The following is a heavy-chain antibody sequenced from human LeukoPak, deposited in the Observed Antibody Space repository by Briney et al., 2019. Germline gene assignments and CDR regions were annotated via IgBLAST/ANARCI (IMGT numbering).Heavy chain of an antibody. CDR1: GFTFSSYA. J-gene: IGHJ4*02. D-gene: IGHD2-15*01. V-gene: IGHV3-30-3*01. CDR2: ISYDGSNK. Sequence: PGRSLRLSCAASGFTFSSYAMHWVRQAPGKGLEGVAVISYDGSNKYYADSVKGRFTISRDNSKNTLYLQMNSLRAEDTAVYYCARDGYCSGGSCYDPRSSGYYRGSFDYWGQGTLVTVSS. CDR3: ARDGYCSGGSCYDPRSSGYYRGSFDY.